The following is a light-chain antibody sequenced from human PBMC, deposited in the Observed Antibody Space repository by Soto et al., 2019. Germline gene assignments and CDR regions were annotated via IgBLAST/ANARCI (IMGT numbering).Light chain of an antibody. Sequence: DIQMTQSPSSLSASVGDRVTITCRASQTTNNYLNWYQQKPGKAPKVLIYAASSLKSGVPSRFSGSGSGTDFTLSISSLQPEDFATYFCQQSYSLPVTFGQGTRLDI. V-gene: IGKV1-39*01. CDR1: QTTNNY. CDR2: AAS. CDR3: QQSYSLPVT. J-gene: IGKJ5*01.